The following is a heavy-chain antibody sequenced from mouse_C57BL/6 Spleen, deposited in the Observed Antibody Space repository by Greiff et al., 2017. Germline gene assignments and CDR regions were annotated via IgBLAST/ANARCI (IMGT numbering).Heavy chain of an antibody. J-gene: IGHJ4*01. Sequence: EVKLVESGGGLVKPGGSLKLSCAASGFTFSSYAMSWVRQTPEKRLEWVATISDGGSYTYYPDNVKGRFTISRDNAKNNRYLQMSHLKSEDTAMYYCARAGGIRRNAMDYWGQGTSVTVSS. CDR1: GFTFSSYA. CDR3: ARAGGIRRNAMDY. V-gene: IGHV5-4*03. CDR2: ISDGGSYT. D-gene: IGHD2-12*01.